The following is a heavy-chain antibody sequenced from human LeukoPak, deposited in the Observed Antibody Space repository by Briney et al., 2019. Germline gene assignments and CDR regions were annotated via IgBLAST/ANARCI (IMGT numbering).Heavy chain of an antibody. CDR1: GYSLSIGYH. J-gene: IGHJ5*02. D-gene: IGHD6-19*01. CDR3: ARDQRYSSGWPGRFDP. V-gene: IGHV4-38-2*02. CDR2: FYYGWST. Sequence: SETLSLTCTLSGYSLSIGYHWGWFGQPPGKGLGGIGRFYYGWSTYYNPSLKDSVTISVNPSKHRISLKMASVTAADTDVYYGARDQRYSSGWPGRFDPWGQGTLVTVSS.